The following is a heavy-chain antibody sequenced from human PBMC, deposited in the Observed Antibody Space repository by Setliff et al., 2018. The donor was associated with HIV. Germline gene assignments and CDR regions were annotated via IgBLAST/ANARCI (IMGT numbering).Heavy chain of an antibody. CDR3: TREVQGGMDV. J-gene: IGHJ6*02. CDR2: TRNKANSYTT. V-gene: IGHV3-72*01. Sequence: WIRQPAGKGLEWVGRTRNKANSYTTEYAASVKGRFTISRDDPKNSVYLQMNSLKIEDTAVYYCTREVQGGMDVWGQGTTVTVSS.